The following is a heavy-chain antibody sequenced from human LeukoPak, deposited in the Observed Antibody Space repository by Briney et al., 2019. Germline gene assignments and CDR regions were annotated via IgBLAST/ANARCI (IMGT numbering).Heavy chain of an antibody. J-gene: IGHJ5*02. D-gene: IGHD3-3*01. V-gene: IGHV3-23*01. CDR2: ISGSGGSA. Sequence: GGSLRLSCAASGFTFSSYSMNWVRQAPGKGLEWVSAISGSGGSAYYADSVKGRFTISRDNSKNTLYLQMNSLRAEDTAVYYCASYDFWSGYSHWFDPWGQGTLVTVSS. CDR3: ASYDFWSGYSHWFDP. CDR1: GFTFSSYS.